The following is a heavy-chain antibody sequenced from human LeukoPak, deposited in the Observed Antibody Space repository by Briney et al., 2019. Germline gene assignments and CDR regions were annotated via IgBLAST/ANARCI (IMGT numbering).Heavy chain of an antibody. J-gene: IGHJ4*02. V-gene: IGHV3-15*01. Sequence: GGSLSLYPAASGLTFTKAWITWGRQAPGKELEWVGRIKSTTDGGTTDYAAPVKGRFTISRDDSKNTMSLQMNSLKSEDTAVYYCTYAAFDYWGQGTLVSVSS. CDR3: TYAAFDY. CDR2: IKSTTDGGTT. D-gene: IGHD6-25*01. CDR1: GLTFTKAW.